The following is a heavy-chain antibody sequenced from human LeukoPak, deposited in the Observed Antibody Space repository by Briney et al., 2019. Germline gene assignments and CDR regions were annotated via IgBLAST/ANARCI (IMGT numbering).Heavy chain of an antibody. CDR2: ISSGGSTI. CDR3: ARDGDSTGRHFDY. D-gene: IGHD4-11*01. CDR1: GFTFSTYS. Sequence: GGSLRLSCAASGFTFSTYSMNWVRQAPGKGLEWXXYISSGGSTIYYADSVKGRFTISRDNAKNSLYLQMNSLRDEDTAVYYCARDGDSTGRHFDYWGQGTLVTVSS. V-gene: IGHV3-48*02. J-gene: IGHJ4*02.